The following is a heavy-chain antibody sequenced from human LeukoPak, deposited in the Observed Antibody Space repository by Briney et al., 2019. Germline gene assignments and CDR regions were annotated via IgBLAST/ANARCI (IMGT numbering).Heavy chain of an antibody. CDR3: AREQNGVYNEAFDI. V-gene: IGHV3-53*01. Sequence: PGGSLRLSCAASGFTVSSNYMSWVRQAPGKGLEWVSVIYSGGSTYYADSVKGRFTISRDNSKNTLYLQMNSLRAEDTAVYYCAREQNGVYNEAFDIWGQGTMVTVSS. CDR1: GFTVSSNY. J-gene: IGHJ3*02. CDR2: IYSGGST. D-gene: IGHD1-1*01.